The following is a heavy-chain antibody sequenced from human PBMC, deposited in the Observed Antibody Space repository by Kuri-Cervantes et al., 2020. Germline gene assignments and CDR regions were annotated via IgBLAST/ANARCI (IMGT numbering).Heavy chain of an antibody. D-gene: IGHD2-15*01. V-gene: IGHV3-48*04. CDR3: ARDGYCSGGSCYTGGYFDY. CDR1: GFTFSSYW. J-gene: IGHJ4*02. CDR2: ISSSGSTI. Sequence: GGSLRLSCAASGFTFSSYWMSWVRQAPGKGLEWVSYISSSGSTIYYADSVKGRFTISRDNAKNSLYLQMNSLRAEDTAVYYCARDGYCSGGSCYTGGYFDYWGQGTLVTVSS.